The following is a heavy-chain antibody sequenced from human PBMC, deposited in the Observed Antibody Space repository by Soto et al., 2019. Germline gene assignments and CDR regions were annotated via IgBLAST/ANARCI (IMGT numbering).Heavy chain of an antibody. V-gene: IGHV3-23*01. CDR3: AKTGPGSSYGYYFDS. CDR2: ISGSGGST. Sequence: VGSLRLSCAASGFTFSSYGMSWVRQAPGEGLEWVSGISGSGGSTYYADSVKGRFTISRDNSKNTLYLQMYSLRAEDTAVYYCAKTGPGSSYGYYFDSWGQGTLVTVSS. CDR1: GFTFSSYG. J-gene: IGHJ4*02. D-gene: IGHD5-18*01.